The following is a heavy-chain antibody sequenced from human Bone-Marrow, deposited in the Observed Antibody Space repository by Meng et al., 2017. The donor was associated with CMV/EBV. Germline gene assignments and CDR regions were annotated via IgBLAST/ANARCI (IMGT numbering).Heavy chain of an antibody. J-gene: IGHJ4*02. CDR2: IWYDGSNK. CDR1: GFTFSSYG. Sequence: GESLKISCAASGFTFSSYGMHWVRQAPGKGLEWVAVIWYDGSNKYYADSVKGRFTISRDNSKNTLYLQMNSLRAEDTAVYYCARDMVRGVGLLGYWGQGTLVTVSS. CDR3: ARDMVRGVGLLGY. D-gene: IGHD3-10*01. V-gene: IGHV3-33*01.